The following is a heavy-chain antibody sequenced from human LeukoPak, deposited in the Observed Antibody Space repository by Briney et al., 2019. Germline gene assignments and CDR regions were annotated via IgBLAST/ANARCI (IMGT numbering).Heavy chain of an antibody. CDR1: GGTFSSYA. J-gene: IGHJ4*02. CDR3: AGSGSYLYYFDY. D-gene: IGHD1-26*01. Sequence: ASVKVSCKASGGTFSSYAISWVRQAPGQGLEWMGGIIPIFGTANYAQKFQGRVTITTDESTSTAYMELSSLRSEDTAVYYCAGSGSYLYYFDYWGQGTLVTVSS. CDR2: IIPIFGTA. V-gene: IGHV1-69*05.